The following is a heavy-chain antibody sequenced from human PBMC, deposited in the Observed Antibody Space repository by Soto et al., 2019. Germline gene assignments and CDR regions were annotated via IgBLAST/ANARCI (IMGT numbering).Heavy chain of an antibody. CDR1: GGSISSGDYY. V-gene: IGHV4-30-4*01. D-gene: IGHD6-19*01. CDR2: IYYSGST. J-gene: IGHJ6*02. CDR3: AREGVAVAGRGRDGMDV. Sequence: PSETLSLTCTVSGGSISSGDYYWSWIRQPPGKGLEWIGYIYYSGSTYYNPSLKSRVTISVDTSKNQFSLKLSSVTAADTAVYYCAREGVAVAGRGRDGMDVWGQGTTVTVSS.